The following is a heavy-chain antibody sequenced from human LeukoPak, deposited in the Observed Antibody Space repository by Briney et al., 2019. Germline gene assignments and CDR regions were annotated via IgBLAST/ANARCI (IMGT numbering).Heavy chain of an antibody. D-gene: IGHD2-2*01. CDR3: AKDRSCSGSSCNVGS. CDR1: GFTFSSFA. CDR2: ISGSGGST. V-gene: IGHV3-23*01. J-gene: IGHJ3*01. Sequence: GGSLRLSCAASGFTFSSFAMSWVRQAPGKGLEWVSAISGSGGSTLYADYVKGRFTISRDNSKNTLFLQMNGLRAEDTAVYYCAKDRSCSGSSCNVGSWGQGTMVTVSS.